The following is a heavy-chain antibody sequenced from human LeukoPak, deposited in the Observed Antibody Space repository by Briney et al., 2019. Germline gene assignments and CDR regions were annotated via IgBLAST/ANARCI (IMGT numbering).Heavy chain of an antibody. J-gene: IGHJ4*02. V-gene: IGHV4-59*08. CDR3: ARRPTGDPKFDY. D-gene: IGHD7-27*01. CDR1: RGSISSYY. Sequence: SETLSLTCTVSRGSISSYYWSWIRQPPGKELEWIGYIYSSGSTYYNPSLKSRVTISVDTSKNRFSLKLRTVTAADTAVYYCARRPTGDPKFDYWGQGTLVTVSS. CDR2: IYSSGST.